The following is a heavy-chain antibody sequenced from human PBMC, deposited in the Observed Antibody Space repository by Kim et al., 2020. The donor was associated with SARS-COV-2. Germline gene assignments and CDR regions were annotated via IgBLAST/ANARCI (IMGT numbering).Heavy chain of an antibody. J-gene: IGHJ3*02. CDR2: IIPIFGTA. CDR1: GGTFSSYA. CDR3: ARGHHPLWFGELLYAFDI. V-gene: IGHV1-69*13. Sequence: SVKVSCKASGGTFSSYAISWVRQAPGQGLEWMGGIIPIFGTANYAQKFQGRVTITADESTSTAYMELSSLRSEDTAVYYCARGHHPLWFGELLYAFDIWGQGTMVTVSS. D-gene: IGHD3-10*01.